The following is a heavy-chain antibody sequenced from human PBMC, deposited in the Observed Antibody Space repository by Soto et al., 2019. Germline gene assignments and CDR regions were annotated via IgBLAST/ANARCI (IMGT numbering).Heavy chain of an antibody. CDR3: ARDHHRYSGYDYVDY. Sequence: QVQLVESGGGLVKPGGSLRLSCAASGFTFSDYYMSWIRQAPGKGLEWVSYISSSSSYTNYADSVKGRFTISRDNAKNSLYLQMNDLRAEDTAVYYCARDHHRYSGYDYVDYWGQGTLVTVSS. CDR1: GFTFSDYY. V-gene: IGHV3-11*05. J-gene: IGHJ4*02. D-gene: IGHD5-12*01. CDR2: ISSSSSYT.